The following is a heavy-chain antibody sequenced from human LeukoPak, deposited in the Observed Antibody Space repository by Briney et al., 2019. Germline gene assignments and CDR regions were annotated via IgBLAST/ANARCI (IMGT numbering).Heavy chain of an antibody. CDR3: ASHRGYCSGGTCYSAFFDY. CDR1: EFAFGSYA. J-gene: IGHJ4*02. V-gene: IGHV3-23*01. D-gene: IGHD2-15*01. Sequence: GSLRLSCAASEFAFGSYAMTWVRQAPGKGPEWVAAISDSGDNTYYTESMRGRFTISRDNSKNTLYLQMNSLRAEDTAVYYCASHRGYCSGGTCYSAFFDYWGQGTLVTVSS. CDR2: ISDSGDNT.